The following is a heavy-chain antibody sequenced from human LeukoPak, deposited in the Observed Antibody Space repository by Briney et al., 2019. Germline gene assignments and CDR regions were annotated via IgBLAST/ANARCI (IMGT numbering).Heavy chain of an antibody. V-gene: IGHV3-15*01. D-gene: IGHD2-21*02. CDR1: GFTFSNAW. CDR2: VKSKAVGETT. J-gene: IGHJ4*02. Sequence: GGSLTLSCAASGFTFSNAWMNWVRQAPGKGLEWVARVKSKAVGETTSYAAPVKGRFSILRDDSRDMVYLQMNSLEAEDTAVYYCATCNGDCYFNFWGQGTLVSVSS. CDR3: ATCNGDCYFNF.